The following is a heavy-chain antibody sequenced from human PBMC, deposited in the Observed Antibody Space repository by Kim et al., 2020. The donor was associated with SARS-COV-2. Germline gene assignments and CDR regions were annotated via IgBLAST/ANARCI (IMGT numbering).Heavy chain of an antibody. CDR1: GFTFSDYY. Sequence: GGSLRLSCAASGFTFSDYYMTWVRQAPGKGLEWVSYIGGAGFSTNYADSVKGRFTISRDNSKNSLYLQMDSLRVEDTAVYYCVRDGRNYNDFDYWGQGT. V-gene: IGHV3-11*01. CDR3: VRDGRNYNDFDY. D-gene: IGHD1-7*01. CDR2: IGGAGFST. J-gene: IGHJ4*02.